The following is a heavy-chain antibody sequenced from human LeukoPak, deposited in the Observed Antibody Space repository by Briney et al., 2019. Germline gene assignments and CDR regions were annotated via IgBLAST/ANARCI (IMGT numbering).Heavy chain of an antibody. CDR3: ARGATVITPPLDY. Sequence: GGSLRLSCAASGFTFSSYAMTWVRQAPGKGLEWVSGISDSGGDTYYADSVKGRFTISRDNAKSSLYLQLNSLRAEDTAVYYCARGATVITPPLDYWGQGTLVTVSS. D-gene: IGHD4-23*01. V-gene: IGHV3-23*01. CDR1: GFTFSSYA. CDR2: ISDSGGDT. J-gene: IGHJ4*02.